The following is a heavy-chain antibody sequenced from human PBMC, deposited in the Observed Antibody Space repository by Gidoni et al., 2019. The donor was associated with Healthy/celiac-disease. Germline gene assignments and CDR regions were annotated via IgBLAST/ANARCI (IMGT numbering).Heavy chain of an antibody. CDR3: AKGDIDPHTSSHRDYYGMDV. CDR1: GFTFSSYA. CDR2: ISGSGGST. Sequence: EVQLLESGGGLVQPGGSLRLSCAASGFTFSSYAMSWVRQAPGKGLEWVSAISGSGGSTYYADSVKGRFTISRDNSKNTLYLQMNSLRAEDTAVYYCAKGDIDPHTSSHRDYYGMDVWGQGTTVTVSS. V-gene: IGHV3-23*01. J-gene: IGHJ6*02.